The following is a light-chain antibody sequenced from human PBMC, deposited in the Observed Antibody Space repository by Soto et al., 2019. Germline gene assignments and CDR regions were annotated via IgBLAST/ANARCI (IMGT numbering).Light chain of an antibody. CDR1: QSINSW. J-gene: IGKJ1*01. CDR2: KAS. Sequence: DIQMTQSPSTLSACVGDRVTITCRASQSINSWLAWYQQKPGKAPKLLIYKASGLESGVPSRFSGSGSGTEFTLTISSLQPDDFATYYCQQYSSYTWTFGQGTKVEIK. CDR3: QQYSSYTWT. V-gene: IGKV1-5*03.